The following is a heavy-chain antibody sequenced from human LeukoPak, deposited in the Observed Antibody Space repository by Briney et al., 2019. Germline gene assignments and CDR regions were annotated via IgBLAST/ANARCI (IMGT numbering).Heavy chain of an antibody. D-gene: IGHD4-17*01. Sequence: PGGSLRLSCAASGFTLSTYAMSWVRQAPGKGLEWVSVISGNSITTDYADSVKGRFTISRDNSKNTLYLQMNSLGAEDTALYYCAKDTSAYGDYLSWFDPWGQGTLVTVSS. V-gene: IGHV3-23*01. CDR2: ISGNSITT. J-gene: IGHJ5*02. CDR1: GFTLSTYA. CDR3: AKDTSAYGDYLSWFDP.